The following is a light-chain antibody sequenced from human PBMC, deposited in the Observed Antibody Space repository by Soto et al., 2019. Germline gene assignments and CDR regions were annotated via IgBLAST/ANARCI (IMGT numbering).Light chain of an antibody. CDR3: LQYYNMYT. V-gene: IGKV4-1*01. CDR2: WAS. J-gene: IGKJ2*01. Sequence: DIVLTQSPDSLAVSLGERATINCRSSQNVLYSSNNKNYLAWYQQTPGQPPKLLFYWASTRESGVPDRFSGSGSGTDFTLTSSSLQAEDVAVYYCLQYYNMYTFGQGTKLEIK. CDR1: QNVLYSSNNKNY.